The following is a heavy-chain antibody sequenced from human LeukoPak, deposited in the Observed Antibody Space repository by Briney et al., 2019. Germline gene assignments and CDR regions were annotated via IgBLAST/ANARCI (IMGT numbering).Heavy chain of an antibody. CDR3: ARRAATTIYMDV. Sequence: SETLSLTCTVSGGSISSGSYYWSWIRQPAGKGLEWIGRIYTSGSTNYNPSLKSRVTISVDTSKNQFSLKLSSVTAADTAVYYCARRAATTIYMDVWGKGTTVTVSS. J-gene: IGHJ6*03. CDR2: IYTSGST. CDR1: GGSISSGSYY. V-gene: IGHV4-61*02. D-gene: IGHD1-26*01.